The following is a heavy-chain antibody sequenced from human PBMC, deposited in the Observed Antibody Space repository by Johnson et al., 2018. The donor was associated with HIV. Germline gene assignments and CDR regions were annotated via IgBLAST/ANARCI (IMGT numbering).Heavy chain of an antibody. CDR3: TGGWYNLSAFDI. CDR1: GFTFSSYA. J-gene: IGHJ3*02. D-gene: IGHD6-19*01. CDR2: IKQDGSEK. V-gene: IGHV3-7*01. Sequence: VQLVESGGGVVQPGRSLRLSCAASGFTFSSYAMHWVRQAPGKGLEWVANIKQDGSEKYEGDAVKGRFTISRDNAKNALYLQMRSLRAEDTSMYCCTGGWYNLSAFDIWGQGTMVTVSS.